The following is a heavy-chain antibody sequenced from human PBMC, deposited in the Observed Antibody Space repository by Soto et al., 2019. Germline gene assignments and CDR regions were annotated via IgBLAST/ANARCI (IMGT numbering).Heavy chain of an antibody. CDR3: ARVRDGDY. D-gene: IGHD6-6*01. CDR1: GYAFTTYG. CDR2: ISAHNGNT. V-gene: IGHV1-18*01. J-gene: IGHJ4*02. Sequence: QVHLVQSGAEVKKPGASVKVSCKGSGYAFTTYGITWVRQAPGQGLEWMGWISAHNGNTNYAQKLQGRVTVTRDTPTSTAYMQPRSLRSNATAVYYCARVRDGDYWGQGALVTGSS.